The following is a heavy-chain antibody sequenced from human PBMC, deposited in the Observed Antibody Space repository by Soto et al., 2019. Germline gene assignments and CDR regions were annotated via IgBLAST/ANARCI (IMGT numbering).Heavy chain of an antibody. CDR2: IYYSGST. CDR1: GGSISSYY. V-gene: IGHV4-59*12. Sequence: SETLSLTCTVSGGSISSYYWSWIRQPPGKGLEWIGYIYYSGSTNYNPSLKSRVTISVDTSKNQFSLKLSSVTAADTAVYYCARGGSVVAGYYFDYWGQATLVTVSS. D-gene: IGHD6-19*01. CDR3: ARGGSVVAGYYFDY. J-gene: IGHJ4*02.